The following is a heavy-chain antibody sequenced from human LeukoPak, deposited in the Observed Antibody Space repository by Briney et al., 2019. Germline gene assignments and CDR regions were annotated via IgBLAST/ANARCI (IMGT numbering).Heavy chain of an antibody. D-gene: IGHD2-2*01. V-gene: IGHV4-59*08. CDR1: GGSISSYC. Sequence: SETLSLTCTVSGGSISSYCWSWIRQPLPRGLERIGYRYYSCSTNYNPSLNIRVTISVDASKNQFSLKLRPVTAAATAVADYARHLRYCSSSSCNTCFDPWGEGKLVTVSS. CDR2: RYYSCST. CDR3: ARHLRYCSSSSCNTCFDP. J-gene: IGHJ5*02.